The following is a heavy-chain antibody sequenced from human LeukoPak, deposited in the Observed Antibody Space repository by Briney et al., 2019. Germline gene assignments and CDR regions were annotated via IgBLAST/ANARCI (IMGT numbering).Heavy chain of an antibody. V-gene: IGHV3-11*01. J-gene: IGHJ4*02. CDR3: ARKDDSGSYYFDH. D-gene: IGHD3-10*01. CDR2: ISSSGTTI. CDR1: GFTFSDYY. Sequence: GGSLRLSCAASGFTFSDYYMTWIRQAPGKGLEWVSYISSSGTTIYYADSVKGRFTISRDNAKNSLYLQMNSLSAEDTAVYYCARKDDSGSYYFDHWGQGTLVTVSS.